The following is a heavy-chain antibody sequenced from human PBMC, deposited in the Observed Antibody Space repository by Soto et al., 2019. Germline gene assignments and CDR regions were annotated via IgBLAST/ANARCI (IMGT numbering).Heavy chain of an antibody. CDR2: IHYSGST. CDR1: GGSISSYY. CDR3: ARRYGALFDY. Sequence: QVQLQESGPGLVKPSETLSLTCTVSGGSISSYYWSWIRQPPGKGLEWIGYIHYSGSTNYNPSLKSRVTISVDTSKNQFSLKLSSVTAADTAVYYCARRYGALFDYWGQGTLVTVSS. J-gene: IGHJ4*02. D-gene: IGHD4-17*01. V-gene: IGHV4-59*08.